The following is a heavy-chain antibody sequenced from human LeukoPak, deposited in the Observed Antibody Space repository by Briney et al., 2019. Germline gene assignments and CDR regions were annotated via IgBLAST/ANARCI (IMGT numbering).Heavy chain of an antibody. D-gene: IGHD2-21*01. V-gene: IGHV4-34*01. J-gene: IGHJ4*02. CDR2: INHSGST. CDR3: ARTYCGGECYHSTAYFDY. CDR1: GGSFSGYY. Sequence: SETLSLTCAVYGGSFSGYYWSWIRQPPGKGLEWIGEINHSGSTNYNPSLKSRVTISVDTSKNQFSLKLSSVTAADTAVYYCARTYCGGECYHSTAYFDYWGQGTLVTVSS.